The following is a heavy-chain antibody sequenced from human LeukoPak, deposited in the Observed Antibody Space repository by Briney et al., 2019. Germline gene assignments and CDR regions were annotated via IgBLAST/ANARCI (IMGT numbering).Heavy chain of an antibody. CDR1: GFTFSSYD. CDR2: IGTAGDT. J-gene: IGHJ6*02. V-gene: IGHV3-13*01. D-gene: IGHD2-15*01. Sequence: GGSLRLSCAASGFTFSSYDMHWVRQATGKGLEWVSAIGTAGDTYYPGSVKGRFTISRENAKNSLYLQMNSLRAGDTAVYYCARGGSYCSGGSCAYYYGMDVWGQGTTVTVSS. CDR3: ARGGSYCSGGSCAYYYGMDV.